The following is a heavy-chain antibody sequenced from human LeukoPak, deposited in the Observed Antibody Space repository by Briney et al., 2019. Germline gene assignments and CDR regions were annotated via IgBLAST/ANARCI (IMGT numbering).Heavy chain of an antibody. CDR3: ARDRGRSGWSLEIDY. CDR2: ISSSSSYI. D-gene: IGHD6-19*01. Sequence: SGGSLRLSCAASGFTFSSYSMNWVRQAPGKGLEWVSSISSSSSYIYYADSVKGRFTISRDNAKNSLYLQMNSLRAEDTAVYYCARDRGRSGWSLEIDYWGQGTLVTVSS. CDR1: GFTFSSYS. V-gene: IGHV3-21*01. J-gene: IGHJ4*02.